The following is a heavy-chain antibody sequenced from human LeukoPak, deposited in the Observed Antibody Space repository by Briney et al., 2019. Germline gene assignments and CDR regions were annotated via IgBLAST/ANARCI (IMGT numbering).Heavy chain of an antibody. V-gene: IGHV6-1*01. Sequence: SQTLSLTCAISGDSVSSKSAVWNWIRQSPSRGLEWLGRTYYRSKWYNDYAVSVKNRITVNPDTSKNQFSLQLNSVTPEDTAVYYCARDSFDGNNWFDPWGQGTLVTVSS. D-gene: IGHD1-26*01. CDR2: TYYRSKWYN. CDR3: ARDSFDGNNWFDP. CDR1: GDSVSSKSAV. J-gene: IGHJ5*02.